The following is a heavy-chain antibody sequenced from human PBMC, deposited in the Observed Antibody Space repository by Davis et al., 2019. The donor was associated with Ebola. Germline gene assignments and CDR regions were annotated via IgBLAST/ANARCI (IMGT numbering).Heavy chain of an antibody. Sequence: GGSLRLSCAASGFTSSSYWMSWVRQAPGKGLEWVANIKQDGSEKYYVDSVKGRFTISRDNAKNSLYLQMNSLRAEDTAVYYCARDPMVTIRYGMDVWGQGTTVTVSS. CDR2: IKQDGSEK. V-gene: IGHV3-7*01. J-gene: IGHJ6*02. D-gene: IGHD5-12*01. CDR3: ARDPMVTIRYGMDV. CDR1: GFTSSSYW.